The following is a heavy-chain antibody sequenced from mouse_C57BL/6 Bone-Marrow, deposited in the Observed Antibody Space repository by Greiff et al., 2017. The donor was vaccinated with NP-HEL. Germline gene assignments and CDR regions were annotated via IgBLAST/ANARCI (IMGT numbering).Heavy chain of an antibody. V-gene: IGHV5-9-1*02. J-gene: IGHJ1*03. D-gene: IGHD2-3*01. CDR1: GFTFSSYA. CDR2: ISSGGDYI. CDR3: TRERFDGYYVGWYFDV. Sequence: EVKLVESGEGLVKPGGSLKLSCAASGFTFSSYAMSWVRQTPEKRLEWVAYISSGGDYIYYADTVKGRFTISRDNARNDLYLKMSSLKSEDTAMYYCTRERFDGYYVGWYFDVWGTGTTVTVSS.